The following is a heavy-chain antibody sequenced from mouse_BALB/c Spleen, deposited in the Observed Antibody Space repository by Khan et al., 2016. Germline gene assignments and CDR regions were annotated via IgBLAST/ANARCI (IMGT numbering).Heavy chain of an antibody. J-gene: IGHJ3*01. Sequence: QVQLQQSGPELVKPGASVKISCKASGYTFTDYYINWVKQKPGQGLEWIGWIYPGSGNTKYNEKFKGKATLTVDKSSSTASMQLSSLTSEDTAGDFYALTAVVTVEFAYWGQGTLVTVSA. V-gene: IGHV1-84*02. D-gene: IGHD1-1*01. CDR3: ALTAVVTVEFAY. CDR2: IYPGSGNT. CDR1: GYTFTDYY.